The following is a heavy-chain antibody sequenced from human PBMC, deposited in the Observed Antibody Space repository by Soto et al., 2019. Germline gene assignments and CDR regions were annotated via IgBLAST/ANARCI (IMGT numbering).Heavy chain of an antibody. CDR3: AKDGNPIPYLTGYYRLGWFDP. D-gene: IGHD3-9*01. CDR2: ISGSGGST. CDR1: GFTFSSYA. J-gene: IGHJ5*02. Sequence: EVQLLESGGGLVQPGGSLRLSCAASGFTFSSYAMSWVRQAPGKGLEWGSAISGSGGSTYYADSVKGRFTISRDNSKNTLYMQMNSVRADDTAVYYCAKDGNPIPYLTGYYRLGWFDPWGQGTLVTVSS. V-gene: IGHV3-23*01.